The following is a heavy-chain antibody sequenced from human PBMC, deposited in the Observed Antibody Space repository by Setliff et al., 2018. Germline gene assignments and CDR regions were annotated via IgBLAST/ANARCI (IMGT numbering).Heavy chain of an antibody. CDR3: ARYVGYTYGLDF. Sequence: GGSLRLSCAASGFSFSSYAMSWVRQAPGPGLEWVSGISGNSGSTYYAASVKGRFTISRDNSKNTLYLQRNSLKTEDTAVYYCARYVGYTYGLDFRGQGTLVTVSS. D-gene: IGHD5-18*01. CDR2: ISGNSGST. V-gene: IGHV3-23*01. CDR1: GFSFSSYA. J-gene: IGHJ4*02.